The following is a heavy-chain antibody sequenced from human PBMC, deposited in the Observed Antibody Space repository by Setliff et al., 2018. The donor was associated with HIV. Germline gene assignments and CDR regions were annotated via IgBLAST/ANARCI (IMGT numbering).Heavy chain of an antibody. CDR1: GGSMSSFY. CDR2: ISYSGIT. D-gene: IGHD6-25*01. J-gene: IGHJ4*02. CDR3: ARRSTDSGIDY. Sequence: PSETLALTCTVSGGSMSSFYWSWIRQPPGKGLEWIGYISYSGITTYNSSLTSRVTLSIDTSNNQFSLKVRSVTAADTAVYYCARRSTDSGIDYWGRGTLVTVSS. V-gene: IGHV4-59*08.